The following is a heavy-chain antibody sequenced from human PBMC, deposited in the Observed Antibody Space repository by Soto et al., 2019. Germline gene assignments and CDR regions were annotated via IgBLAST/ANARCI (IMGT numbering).Heavy chain of an antibody. J-gene: IGHJ3*01. CDR3: ARYYDFWSEPLDAFDV. Sequence: QVQLQESGPGLVKPSETLSLTCTVSGASIINNYWGWIRQSPGKGLEWIGHAFYTGSFKYNPSLKSRVTISIDTSKNQFSLNLNSVNAADTAVYYCARYYDFWSEPLDAFDVWGQGTMVTVSS. V-gene: IGHV4-59*01. D-gene: IGHD3-3*01. CDR2: AFYTGSF. CDR1: GASIINNY.